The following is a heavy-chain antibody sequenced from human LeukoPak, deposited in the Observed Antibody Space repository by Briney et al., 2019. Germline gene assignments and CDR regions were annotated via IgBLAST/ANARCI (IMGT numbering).Heavy chain of an antibody. D-gene: IGHD3-10*01. CDR3: ARGGGSMVRGKNYNWFDP. Sequence: SETLSLTCTVSGGSISNYYWSWIRQPPGKGLEWIGYIYYSGSTNYNPSLKSRVTISVDTSKNQFSLKLSSVTAADTAVYYCARGGGSMVRGKNYNWFDPWGQGTLVTVSS. CDR2: IYYSGST. J-gene: IGHJ5*02. V-gene: IGHV4-59*01. CDR1: GGSISNYY.